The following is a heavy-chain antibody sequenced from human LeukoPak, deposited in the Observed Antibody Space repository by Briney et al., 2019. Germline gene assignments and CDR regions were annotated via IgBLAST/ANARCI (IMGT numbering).Heavy chain of an antibody. D-gene: IGHD3-22*01. CDR3: AKDKSGYYSSDYFDY. CDR1: GFTFSSYG. V-gene: IGHV3-33*06. Sequence: GGSLRLSCAASGFTFSSYGMHWVRQAPGKGLEWVAVIWYGGSNKYYADSVKGRFTISRDNSKNTLYLQMNSLRAEDTAVYYCAKDKSGYYSSDYFDYWGQGTLVTVSS. CDR2: IWYGGSNK. J-gene: IGHJ4*02.